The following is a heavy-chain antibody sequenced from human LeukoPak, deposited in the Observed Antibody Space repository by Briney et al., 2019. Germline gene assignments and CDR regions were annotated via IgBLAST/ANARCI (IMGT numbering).Heavy chain of an antibody. Sequence: GGSLRLSCAASGISFNTYSMNWVRQAPGKGLEWVSSISGSSNYKYYADSVKGRFTISRDNAKNPLYLQMNSLRAEDTAVYYCARVGSSWYTGDYYFDYWGQGTLVTVSS. V-gene: IGHV3-21*01. CDR1: GISFNTYS. J-gene: IGHJ4*02. D-gene: IGHD6-13*01. CDR2: ISGSSNYK. CDR3: ARVGSSWYTGDYYFDY.